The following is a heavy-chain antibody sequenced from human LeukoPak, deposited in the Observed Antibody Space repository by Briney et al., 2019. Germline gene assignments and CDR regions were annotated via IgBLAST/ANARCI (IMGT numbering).Heavy chain of an antibody. V-gene: IGHV4-39*01. Sequence: PSETLSLTCTVSGGSISSSAYYWGWIRQPPGKELEWIGSIYYSGITYDNPSLKTRVIMSVDTSKNQFSLKLSSVTAADTAVYYCVRHTAMGSPLHYWGQGTLVTVSS. J-gene: IGHJ4*02. CDR2: IYYSGIT. CDR1: GGSISSSAYY. CDR3: VRHTAMGSPLHY. D-gene: IGHD5-18*01.